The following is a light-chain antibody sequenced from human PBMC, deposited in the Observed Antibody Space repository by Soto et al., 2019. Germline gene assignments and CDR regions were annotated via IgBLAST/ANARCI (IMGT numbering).Light chain of an antibody. J-gene: IGKJ4*01. CDR2: VAS. V-gene: IGKV3-15*01. CDR3: RQYNVLPLT. Sequence: IVMTQSPATLSVSPGERATLSCRASQSVSSNLAWYQQNPGQTPKLPIYVASPRATGIPARFSGSGSGTEFTLTISSLQSDDFAFDYCRQYNVLPLTFGGGPKVEFK. CDR1: QSVSSN.